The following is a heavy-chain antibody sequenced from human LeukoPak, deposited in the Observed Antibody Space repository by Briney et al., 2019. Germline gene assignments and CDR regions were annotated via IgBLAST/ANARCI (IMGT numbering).Heavy chain of an antibody. V-gene: IGHV3-48*01. CDR2: ISAGSCTI. J-gene: IGHJ4*02. D-gene: IGHD1-26*01. Sequence: GGSLRLSCAASGFTFSSYGMNWVRQAPGKGLEWVSYISAGSCTISYADSVRGRFTTYRDNAQNSLYLQMNSLRAEDTAVYYCARRKDSGSQSHDYWGQGTLVTVSS. CDR3: ARRKDSGSQSHDY. CDR1: GFTFSSYG.